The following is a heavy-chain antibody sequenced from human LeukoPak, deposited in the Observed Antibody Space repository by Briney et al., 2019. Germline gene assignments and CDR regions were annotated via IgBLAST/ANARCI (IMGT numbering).Heavy chain of an antibody. J-gene: IGHJ6*02. CDR2: INSDGSST. CDR3: ARGAPPYSSGWYFFYYYYGMDV. CDR1: GFTFSSYW. D-gene: IGHD6-19*01. V-gene: IGHV3-74*01. Sequence: RGSLRLSCAASGFTFSSYWMHWVRHAPGKGLVWVSRINSDGSSTSYADSVKGRFTISRDNAKNTLYLQMNSLRAEDTAVYYCARGAPPYSSGWYFFYYYYGMDVWGQGTTVTVSS.